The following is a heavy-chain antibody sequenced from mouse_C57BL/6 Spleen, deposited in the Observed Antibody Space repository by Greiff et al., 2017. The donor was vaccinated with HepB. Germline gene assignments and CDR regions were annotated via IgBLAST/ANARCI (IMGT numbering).Heavy chain of an antibody. CDR1: GFTFSSYA. D-gene: IGHD2-5*01. CDR3: AREGDYYSSLYYFDY. CDR2: ISDGGSYT. J-gene: IGHJ2*01. Sequence: EVQLVESGGGLVKPGGSLKLSCAASGFTFSSYAMSWVRQTPEKRLEWVATISDGGSYTYYPDNVKGRFTISRDNAKNNLYLQMSHLKSEDTAMYYCAREGDYYSSLYYFDYWGQGTTRTVSS. V-gene: IGHV5-4*01.